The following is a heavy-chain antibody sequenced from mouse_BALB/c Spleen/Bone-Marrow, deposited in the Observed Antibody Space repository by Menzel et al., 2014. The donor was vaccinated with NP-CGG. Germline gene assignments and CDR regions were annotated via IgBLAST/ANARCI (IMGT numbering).Heavy chain of an antibody. CDR2: IDPANGNT. J-gene: IGHJ2*01. V-gene: IGHV14-3*02. Sequence: VQLQQSGAELVKPGASVKLSCSAPGFNIKDTYIHWVKQRPEQGLEWIGRIDPANGNTKYDPKFQGKATVTADTSANTGYLQLSSLTSEDTAVYYCADLGDYWGQGTTLTVSS. D-gene: IGHD4-1*01. CDR1: GFNIKDTY. CDR3: ADLGDY.